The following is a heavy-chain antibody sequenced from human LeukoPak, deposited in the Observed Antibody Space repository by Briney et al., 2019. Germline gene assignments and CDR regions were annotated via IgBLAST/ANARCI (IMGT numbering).Heavy chain of an antibody. CDR1: GFTFSTYN. Sequence: GGSLRLSCVVSGFTFSTYNMNWVRQAPGKGLEWVSHISSDSSTIYYADSVKGRFTISRDNAKNSLCLQMNSLRNEDTAVYYCARDRCGSGSCYFDYWGQRTLVTVSS. D-gene: IGHD2-15*01. CDR2: ISSDSSTI. J-gene: IGHJ4*02. V-gene: IGHV3-48*02. CDR3: ARDRCGSGSCYFDY.